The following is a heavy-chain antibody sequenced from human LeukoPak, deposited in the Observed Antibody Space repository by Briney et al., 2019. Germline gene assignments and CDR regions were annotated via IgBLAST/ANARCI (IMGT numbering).Heavy chain of an antibody. Sequence: GGSLRLSCAASGFTFSSYAMRWVRQAPGKGLDWGSGMSGSGGSTYCADSVKGRFTISRDNSKNTLYLQMNSLRAEDTAVYYCAKDTRVGELFFDYWGQGTLVTVSS. J-gene: IGHJ4*02. CDR1: GFTFSSYA. D-gene: IGHD3-10*01. CDR3: AKDTRVGELFFDY. CDR2: MSGSGGST. V-gene: IGHV3-23*01.